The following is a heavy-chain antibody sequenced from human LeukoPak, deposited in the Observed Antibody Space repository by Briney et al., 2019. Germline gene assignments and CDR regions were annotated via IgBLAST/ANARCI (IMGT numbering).Heavy chain of an antibody. V-gene: IGHV4-30-4*01. J-gene: IGHJ6*04. CDR3: ARDNGSGSYYRAGGYYYYGMDV. D-gene: IGHD3-10*01. CDR2: IYYSGST. CDR1: GGSISSGDYY. Sequence: SQTLSLTCTVSGGSISSGDYYWSWIRQPPGKGLEWIGYIYYSGSTNYNPSLKSRVTISVDTSKNQFSLKLSSVTAADTAVYYCARDNGSGSYYRAGGYYYYGMDVWGKGTTVTVSS.